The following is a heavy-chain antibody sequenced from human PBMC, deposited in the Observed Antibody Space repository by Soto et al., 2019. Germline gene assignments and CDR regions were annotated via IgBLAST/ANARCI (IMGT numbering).Heavy chain of an antibody. V-gene: IGHV1-69*13. Sequence: ASVKVSCKASEGTFNSYAIAWVRQAPGQGLEWMGGIIPYYNTLNYAQKFQDRVTITADDSTNTVYMELSSLRSDDTAVYFCASGASRWYPYFFDSWAQGTLVTV. CDR3: ASGASRWYPYFFDS. CDR1: EGTFNSYA. CDR2: IIPYYNTL. J-gene: IGHJ4*02. D-gene: IGHD6-13*01.